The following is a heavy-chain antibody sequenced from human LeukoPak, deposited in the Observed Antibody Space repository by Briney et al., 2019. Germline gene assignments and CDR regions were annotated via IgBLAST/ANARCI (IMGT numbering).Heavy chain of an antibody. D-gene: IGHD6-13*01. CDR2: VYYSGST. Sequence: SETLSLTCTVSGGSISSSTSYWGWIRQPPGKGLEWIGDVYYSGSTYYYPSLKSRVTISVDTSKNQFSLKLSSVTAADTAVYYCARHAPPYSSRFRFDPWGQGTLVTVSS. CDR1: GGSISSSTSY. CDR3: ARHAPPYSSRFRFDP. V-gene: IGHV4-39*01. J-gene: IGHJ5*02.